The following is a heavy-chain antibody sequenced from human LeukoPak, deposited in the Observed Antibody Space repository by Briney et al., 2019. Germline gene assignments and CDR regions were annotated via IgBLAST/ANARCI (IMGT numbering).Heavy chain of an antibody. CDR2: FDPEDGAR. CDR3: ATDLDGDLERPWFDP. CDR1: GYTLTELS. D-gene: IGHD1-1*01. V-gene: IGHV1-24*01. J-gene: IGHJ5*02. Sequence: ASVKVSCKVSGYTLTELSMHWVRQAPGKGLEWMGGFDPEDGARIYSQKFQGRGTMIEVTSTDTAYIELSSLRSEDTAVYYCATDLDGDLERPWFDPWGQGTLVTVSS.